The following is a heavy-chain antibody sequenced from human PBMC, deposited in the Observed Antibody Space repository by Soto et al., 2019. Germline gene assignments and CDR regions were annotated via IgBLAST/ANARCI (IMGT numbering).Heavy chain of an antibody. CDR3: ARSTIFGVIIGPMDV. D-gene: IGHD3-3*01. CDR1: GGTFSSYA. J-gene: IGHJ6*02. Sequence: SVKGSCKASGGTFSSYAVTWVRHAPGQGLEWMATIIPSFNKVNYAQKFQDRVTIIADKSTSIAYMELSSLRSEDTALYYCARSTIFGVIIGPMDVWGQGTTVTVAS. CDR2: IIPSFNKV. V-gene: IGHV1-69*04.